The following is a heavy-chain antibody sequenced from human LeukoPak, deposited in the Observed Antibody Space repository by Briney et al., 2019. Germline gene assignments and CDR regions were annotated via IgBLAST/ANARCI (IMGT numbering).Heavy chain of an antibody. Sequence: GESLKISCKGSGYSFTSYWIGWVRQMPGKGLEWMGIIYPGDSDTRYSPSFQGQVTISADKSISTAYLQWSSLKASDTAMYYCARGAPVGRDYGDYPASGMDVWGQGTTVTVSS. V-gene: IGHV5-51*01. J-gene: IGHJ6*02. CDR1: GYSFTSYW. D-gene: IGHD4-17*01. CDR3: ARGAPVGRDYGDYPASGMDV. CDR2: IYPGDSDT.